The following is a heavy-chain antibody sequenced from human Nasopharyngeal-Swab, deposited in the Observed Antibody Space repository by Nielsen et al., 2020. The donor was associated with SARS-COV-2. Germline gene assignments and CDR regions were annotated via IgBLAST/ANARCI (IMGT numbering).Heavy chain of an antibody. CDR2: INPNSGGT. CDR1: GYTFTGYY. D-gene: IGHD2-21*02. CDR3: ARSHIVVVTDAFDI. J-gene: IGHJ3*02. V-gene: IGHV1-2*04. Sequence: ASVKVSCKASGYTFTGYYMHWVRQAPGQGLEWMGWINPNSGGTNYAQKFQGWVTMTRDTSISTAYMELSRLRSDDTAVYYCARSHIVVVTDAFDIWGQGTTVTVSS.